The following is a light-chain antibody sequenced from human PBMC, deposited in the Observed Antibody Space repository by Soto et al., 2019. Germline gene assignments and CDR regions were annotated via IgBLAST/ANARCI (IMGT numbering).Light chain of an antibody. CDR3: QQRNNWPSTT. CDR1: QSVSSSY. J-gene: IGKJ3*01. CDR2: GAS. V-gene: IGKV3D-20*02. Sequence: EIVLTQSPGTLSLSPGERATLSCRASQSVSSSYLAWYQQKPGQAPRLLIYGASSRPTGIPDRVSGSGSGTDFTLSISRLEPEDFAVYYCQQRNNWPSTTFGPGTKVDIK.